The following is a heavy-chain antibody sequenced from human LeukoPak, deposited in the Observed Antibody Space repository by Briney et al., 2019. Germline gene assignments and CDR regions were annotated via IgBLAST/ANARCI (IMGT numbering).Heavy chain of an antibody. V-gene: IGHV3-23*01. J-gene: IGHJ6*03. Sequence: GGSLRLSCAASGFTFSSYAMSWVRQAPGKGLEWVSAISGSGGSTYYADSVKGRFTISRDNSKNTLYLQMNSLRAEDTAVYYCAKPPRTHYYYYYYMDVWGKGTTVTISS. CDR3: AKPPRTHYYYYYYMDV. CDR2: ISGSGGST. CDR1: GFTFSSYA.